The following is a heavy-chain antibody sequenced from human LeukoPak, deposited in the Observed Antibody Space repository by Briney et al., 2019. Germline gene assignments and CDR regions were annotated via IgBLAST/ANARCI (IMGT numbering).Heavy chain of an antibody. Sequence: PGGSLRLFCAASGFTLSNYDMNWVRQAPGKGLEWVSPIRTSSRYIYYKDSVRGRFTISRDDAKNSLYLEMNSLRAEDTAVYYCARADCSSSTCYLRRSWFDPWGQGTLVTVSS. CDR3: ARADCSSSTCYLRRSWFDP. V-gene: IGHV3-21*01. D-gene: IGHD2-2*01. J-gene: IGHJ5*02. CDR2: IRTSSRYI. CDR1: GFTLSNYD.